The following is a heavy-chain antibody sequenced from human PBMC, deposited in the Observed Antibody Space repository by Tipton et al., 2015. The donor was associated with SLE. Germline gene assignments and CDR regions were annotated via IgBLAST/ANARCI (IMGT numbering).Heavy chain of an antibody. CDR2: IYYNGGT. CDR1: GGSISSSSYY. V-gene: IGHV4-39*02. D-gene: IGHD3-16*01. Sequence: TLSLTCTVSGGSISSSSYYWGWIRQPPGKGLGWIATIYYNGGTQYNPSLKSRVTISVDTSKNQFSLKLNSVTAADTAVYYCARDWYDYIAHYFYGMDVWGQGTTVTVSS. CDR3: ARDWYDYIAHYFYGMDV. J-gene: IGHJ6*02.